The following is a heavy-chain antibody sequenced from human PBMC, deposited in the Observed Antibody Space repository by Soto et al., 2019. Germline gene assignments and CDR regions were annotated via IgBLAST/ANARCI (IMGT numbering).Heavy chain of an antibody. CDR1: GFIFGDYA. J-gene: IGHJ4*02. D-gene: IGHD1-1*01. CDR2: ISLSGYVT. V-gene: IGHV3-11*01. CDR3: VRWWNGFDY. Sequence: QVRLVESGGDLVKPGGSLRLSCVGSGFIFGDYAMGWIRQAPGKGLEWISYISLSGYVTFVAHSVKGRFTFSRDNRKNTLYVQMNSLTAGDTAVYYCVRWWNGFDYWGQGTLVTVSS.